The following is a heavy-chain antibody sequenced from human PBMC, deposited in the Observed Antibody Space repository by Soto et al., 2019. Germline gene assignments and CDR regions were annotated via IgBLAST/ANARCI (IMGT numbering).Heavy chain of an antibody. Sequence: VQLVESGGGLVQPGGSLRLSCAASGFTFSSYGMHWVRQAPGKGLEWVAVIWYDGSNKYYADSVKGRFTISRDNSKNTLYLQMNSLRAEDTAVYYCARVGSAFGVVSPYYYYGMDVWGQGTTVTVSS. CDR1: GFTFSSYG. CDR2: IWYDGSNK. J-gene: IGHJ6*02. V-gene: IGHV3-33*08. CDR3: ARVGSAFGVVSPYYYYGMDV. D-gene: IGHD3-3*01.